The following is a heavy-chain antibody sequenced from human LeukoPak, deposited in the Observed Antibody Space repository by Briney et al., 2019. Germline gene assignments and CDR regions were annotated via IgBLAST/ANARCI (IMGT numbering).Heavy chain of an antibody. Sequence: GGSLRLSCAASGFTFSSYWMHWVRQAPGKGLVWVSRINSDGSSTSYADSVKGRFTISRDNAKNTLYLQMNSLRAEDTAVYYCARVLCSGGSCYEYYFDYWGQGTLVTVSS. CDR2: INSDGSST. CDR3: ARVLCSGGSCYEYYFDY. J-gene: IGHJ4*02. V-gene: IGHV3-74*01. D-gene: IGHD2-15*01. CDR1: GFTFSSYW.